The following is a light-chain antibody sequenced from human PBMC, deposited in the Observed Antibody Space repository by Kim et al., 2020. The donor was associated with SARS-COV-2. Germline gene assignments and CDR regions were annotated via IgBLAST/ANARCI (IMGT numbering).Light chain of an antibody. CDR2: DAS. CDR3: QQRYTWPLT. Sequence: LSPGERATLSCRASQGISNYLGWYQQKPGQAPRLLIYDASNRATGMPARFSGSGSGTDFTLTISNLELEDFAVYYCQQRYTWPLTFGGGTKVDIK. CDR1: QGISNY. V-gene: IGKV3-11*01. J-gene: IGKJ4*01.